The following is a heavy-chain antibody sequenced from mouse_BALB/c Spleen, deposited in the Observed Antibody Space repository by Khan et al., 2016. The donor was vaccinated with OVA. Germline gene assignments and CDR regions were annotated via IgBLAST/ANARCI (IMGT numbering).Heavy chain of an antibody. CDR3: ARDGSRYNYAMDY. V-gene: IGHV3-2*02. J-gene: IGHJ4*01. CDR1: GYSITSDYA. Sequence: VQLKESGPGLVKPSQSLSLTCTVTGYSITSDYAWNWIRQFPGNKLEWMGYISSSGSTNYNPALKSRISINRDPSKNQFFLQLNSVTTEDTATYYCARDGSRYNYAMDYWGQGTSVTVSS. D-gene: IGHD2-3*01. CDR2: ISSSGST.